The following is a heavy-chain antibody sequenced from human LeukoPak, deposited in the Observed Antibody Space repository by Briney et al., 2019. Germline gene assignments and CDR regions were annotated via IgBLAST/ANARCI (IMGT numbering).Heavy chain of an antibody. CDR1: GFTFSSYS. Sequence: GGSLRLSCAAFGFTFSSYSMNWVRQAPGKGLEWVSSISSSSSYIYYADSVKGRFTISRDNAKNSLYLQMNSLRAEDTAVYYCARAPYDSSGYYHYWGQGTLVTVSS. D-gene: IGHD3-22*01. V-gene: IGHV3-21*01. CDR2: ISSSSSYI. CDR3: ARAPYDSSGYYHY. J-gene: IGHJ4*02.